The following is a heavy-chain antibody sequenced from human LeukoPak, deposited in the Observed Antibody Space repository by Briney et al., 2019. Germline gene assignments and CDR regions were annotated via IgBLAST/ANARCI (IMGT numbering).Heavy chain of an antibody. J-gene: IGHJ6*03. D-gene: IGHD2-15*01. CDR3: AIPSRGTDNYYYMDV. V-gene: IGHV1-69*13. CDR1: GGTFSSYA. CDR2: IIPIFGTA. Sequence: GASVKVSCKASGGTFSSYAISWVRQAPGQGLEWMGGIIPIFGTANYAQKFQGRVTITADESTSTAYMELSSLRSEDTAVYYCAIPSRGTDNYYYMDVWGKGTTVTVSS.